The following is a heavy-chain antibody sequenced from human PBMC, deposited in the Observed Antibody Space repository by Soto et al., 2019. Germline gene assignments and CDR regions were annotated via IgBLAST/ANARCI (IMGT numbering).Heavy chain of an antibody. J-gene: IGHJ3*02. CDR2: IHPSGGST. CDR1: GYTFTSYY. V-gene: IGHV1-46*01. CDR3: ARAYGDYVNAFDI. Sequence: QVQLVQSGAAVKKPGASVKVSCKASGYTFTSYYMHWVRQAPGQGLEWMGLIHPSGGSTSYAQKSQGRVTMTRDKYTSTVDMELSSLRSEDTAVYYWARAYGDYVNAFDIWGQGTMVTVSS. D-gene: IGHD4-17*01.